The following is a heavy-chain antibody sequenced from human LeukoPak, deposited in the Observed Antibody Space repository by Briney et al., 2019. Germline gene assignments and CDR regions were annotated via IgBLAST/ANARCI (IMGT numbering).Heavy chain of an antibody. J-gene: IGHJ4*02. CDR1: GFILSGYW. CDR3: ARGGYSFDY. CDR2: LHADGNEK. V-gene: IGHV3-7*01. D-gene: IGHD5-12*01. Sequence: GGSLRLSCAAYGFILSGYWMSWVRQAPGKGLEWVARLHADGNEKYFVHSVKGRFTVSGDNAKNSLYLQMNSLRVEDTAVYYCARGGYSFDYLGQGTLVTVSS.